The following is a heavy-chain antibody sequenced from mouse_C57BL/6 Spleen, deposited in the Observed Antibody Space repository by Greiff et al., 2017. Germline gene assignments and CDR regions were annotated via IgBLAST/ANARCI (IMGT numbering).Heavy chain of an antibody. Sequence: QVQLQQSGAELVKPGASVKISCKASGYAFSSYWLNWVKQRPGKGLEWIGQIYPGDGDTNYNGKFKGKATLTADKSSSTAYMQLSSLTSEDSAVYFCARDPPLRRGAMDYWGQGTSVTVSS. CDR2: IYPGDGDT. CDR3: ARDPPLRRGAMDY. J-gene: IGHJ4*01. CDR1: GYAFSSYW. D-gene: IGHD1-2*01. V-gene: IGHV1-80*01.